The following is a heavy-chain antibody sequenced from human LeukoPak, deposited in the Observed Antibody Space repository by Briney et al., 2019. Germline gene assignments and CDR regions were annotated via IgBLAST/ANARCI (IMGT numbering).Heavy chain of an antibody. D-gene: IGHD1-26*01. V-gene: IGHV3-74*01. J-gene: IGHJ4*02. CDR3: ARDKAPSRVVGAPSGLDY. CDR1: GNYW. Sequence: PGGSLRLSCAASGNYWMHWVRQAPGKGLVWVSHINSDGSWTSYADSVKGRFTISRDNSKNTLYLQMNSLRAEDTAVYYCARDKAPSRVVGAPSGLDYWGQGTLVTVSS. CDR2: INSDGSWT.